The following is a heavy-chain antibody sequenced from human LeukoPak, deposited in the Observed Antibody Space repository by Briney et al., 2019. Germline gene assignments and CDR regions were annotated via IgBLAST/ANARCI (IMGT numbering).Heavy chain of an antibody. CDR3: ARTVGRTASLSY. CDR1: GGSFSDYY. D-gene: IGHD4-11*01. Sequence: PSETLSLTCAVYGGSFSDYYWTWVRQLPGKGLEWIGEINHRGVTTYYPSLKSRVTISIDTYRNQFSLTMHSLTAADTAVYYCARTVGRTASLSYWGQGTLVTVSS. V-gene: IGHV4-34*01. CDR2: INHRGVT. J-gene: IGHJ4*02.